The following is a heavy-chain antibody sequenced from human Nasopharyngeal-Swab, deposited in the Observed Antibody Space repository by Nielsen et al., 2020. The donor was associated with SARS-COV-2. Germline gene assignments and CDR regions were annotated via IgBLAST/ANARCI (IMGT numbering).Heavy chain of an antibody. V-gene: IGHV3-23*01. CDR1: GFTYSTYA. J-gene: IGHJ4*02. Sequence: GESLKISCVASGFTYSTYAMNWVRQAPGKGLEWVSGISGSGGNTYYADSVKGRFTISRDNSMETLYLQMNSLRVEDTAVYYCAKGVGYGDTGCLDEWGQGTLVSASS. D-gene: IGHD4-17*01. CDR3: AKGVGYGDTGCLDE. CDR2: ISGSGGNT.